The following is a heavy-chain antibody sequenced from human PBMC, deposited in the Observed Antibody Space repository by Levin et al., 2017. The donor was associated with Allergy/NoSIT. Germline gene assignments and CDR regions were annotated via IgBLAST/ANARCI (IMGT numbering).Heavy chain of an antibody. D-gene: IGHD3-22*01. CDR1: GYSFTSYW. V-gene: IGHV5-10-1*01. Sequence: KVSCKGSGYSFTSYWISWVRQMPGKGLEWMGRIDPSDSYTNYNPSLQGHVTMSADKSSSTAYLQWSSLKASDTAMYYCASETVDSKSWAWFDLWGQGTLVTVSS. CDR2: IDPSDSYT. CDR3: ASETVDSKSWAWFDL. J-gene: IGHJ5*02.